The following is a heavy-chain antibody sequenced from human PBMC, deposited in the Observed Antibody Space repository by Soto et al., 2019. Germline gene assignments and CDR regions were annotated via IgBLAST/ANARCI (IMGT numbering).Heavy chain of an antibody. Sequence: QVQLVQSGAEVRKPGASVKVSCKASGYTFTTYGISWVRQAPGQGLEWMGWISGYNGHTKYAQKFQGRVTMTTDTYTSTVYMDLPCLRSDDTAVYYCAREGEMPYYYYGLDVWGQGTTVTVSS. CDR2: ISGYNGHT. D-gene: IGHD3-16*01. CDR1: GYTFTTYG. V-gene: IGHV1-18*01. CDR3: AREGEMPYYYYGLDV. J-gene: IGHJ6*02.